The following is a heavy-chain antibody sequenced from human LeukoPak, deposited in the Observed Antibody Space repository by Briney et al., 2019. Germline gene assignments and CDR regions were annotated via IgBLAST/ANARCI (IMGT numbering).Heavy chain of an antibody. V-gene: IGHV4-59*01. D-gene: IGHD5-18*01. CDR1: GGSINYYY. J-gene: IGHJ4*02. Sequence: PSETLSLTCAVSGGSINYYYWSWIRQPPGKGLEWIGYIYYSGSTNYNPSLKSRVTISVDTSKNQFSLKLSSVTAADTAVYYCARVGYSYGDFDYWGQGTLVSVSS. CDR2: IYYSGST. CDR3: ARVGYSYGDFDY.